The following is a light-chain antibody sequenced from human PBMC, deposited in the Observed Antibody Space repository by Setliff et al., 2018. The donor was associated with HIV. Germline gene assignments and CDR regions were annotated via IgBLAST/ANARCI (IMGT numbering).Light chain of an antibody. Sequence: QSVLTQPRSVSGSPRQSVTISCTGTSSDIGAYNYVSWYQQHPGKAPKLIIYDVTKWPSGVPDRFSGSKSGNTASLTISGLQAEDEADYYCCSYAGSYTYVFGTGTKVTVL. CDR3: CSYAGSYTYV. CDR1: SSDIGAYNY. V-gene: IGLV2-11*01. CDR2: DVT. J-gene: IGLJ1*01.